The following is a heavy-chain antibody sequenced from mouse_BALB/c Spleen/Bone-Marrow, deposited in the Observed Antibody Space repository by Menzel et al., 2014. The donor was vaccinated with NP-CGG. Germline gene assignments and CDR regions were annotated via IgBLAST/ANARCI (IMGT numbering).Heavy chain of an antibody. CDR2: IDPANDNT. CDR3: LALSGTFDY. J-gene: IGHJ2*01. V-gene: IGHV14-3*02. Sequence: VQLQQSGAELVKPGASVKLSCTASGFNIKDTYMFWVKQRPEQGLERIGRIDPANDNTQYDPKFQDKATITVDTSSSTAYLQLGSLAAEDSAVYYCLALSGTFDYWGQGTTLTVSS. CDR1: GFNIKDTY. D-gene: IGHD4-1*01.